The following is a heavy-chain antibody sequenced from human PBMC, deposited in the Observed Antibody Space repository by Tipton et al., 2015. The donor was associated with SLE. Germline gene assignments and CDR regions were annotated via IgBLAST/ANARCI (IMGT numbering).Heavy chain of an antibody. CDR3: ARGSFMDV. Sequence: TLSLTCTVSGYSISSGYYWGWIRQPPGKGLEWIGSIYHSGSTYSNPSLKSRVTISVDTSKNQFSLRLNSVTAADTAVYYCARGSFMDVWGKGTTVTVSS. J-gene: IGHJ6*03. CDR2: IYHSGST. V-gene: IGHV4-38-2*02. CDR1: GYSISSGYY.